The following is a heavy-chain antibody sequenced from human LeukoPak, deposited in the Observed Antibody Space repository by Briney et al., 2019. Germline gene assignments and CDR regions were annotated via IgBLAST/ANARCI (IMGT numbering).Heavy chain of an antibody. J-gene: IGHJ5*02. V-gene: IGHV3-23*01. Sequence: PGGSLRLSCAASGFTFSRYAMSWVRQAPGKGREWVSAISGTGGSTYYPYSVKGRFTISRDNSKNTLYLQMNSLRAEDTAVYYCAKDGRGVVTNWFDPWGQGTLVTVSS. D-gene: IGHD3-3*01. CDR1: GFTFSRYA. CDR2: ISGTGGST. CDR3: AKDGRGVVTNWFDP.